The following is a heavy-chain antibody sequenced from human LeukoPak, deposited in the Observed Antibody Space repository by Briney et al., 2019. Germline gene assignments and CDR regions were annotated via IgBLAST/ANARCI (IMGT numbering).Heavy chain of an antibody. J-gene: IGHJ4*02. CDR3: TRGSSGRRDN. CDR2: MNPNSGNT. CDR1: GYTFTSCD. D-gene: IGHD6-19*01. Sequence: ASVKVSCKASGYTFTSCDINWVRQATGQGLGWMGWMNPNSGNTGYGQSLQGRITMTRDISIGTAYMELSNLTSEDKAIYYCTRGSSGRRDNWGQGTLVTVSA. V-gene: IGHV1-8*01.